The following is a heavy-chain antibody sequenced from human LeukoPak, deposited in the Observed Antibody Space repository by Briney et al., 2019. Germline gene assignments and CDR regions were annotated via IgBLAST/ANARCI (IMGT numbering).Heavy chain of an antibody. CDR2: INPSGGST. CDR3: ARDPGSGSYLAYFDY. CDR1: GYSFTAFY. Sequence: ASVKVSCKTSGYSFTAFYIHWVRQAPGQGLEWMGIINPSGGSTSYAQKFQGRVTMTRDTSTSTVYMELSSLRSEDTAVYYCARDPGSGSYLAYFDYWGQGTLVTVSS. D-gene: IGHD3-10*01. J-gene: IGHJ4*02. V-gene: IGHV1-46*01.